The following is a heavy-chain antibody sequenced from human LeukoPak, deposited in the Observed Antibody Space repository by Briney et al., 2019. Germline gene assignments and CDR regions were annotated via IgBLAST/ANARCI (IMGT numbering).Heavy chain of an antibody. J-gene: IGHJ4*02. CDR2: IIPIFGTA. Sequence: SVKVSCMASGGTFSSYAISWVRQAPGQGLEWMGGIIPIFGTANYAQKFQGRVTITTDESTSTAYMELSSLRSEDTAVYYCARQGYYDSSGLFDYWGQGTLVTVSS. D-gene: IGHD3-22*01. CDR3: ARQGYYDSSGLFDY. CDR1: GGTFSSYA. V-gene: IGHV1-69*05.